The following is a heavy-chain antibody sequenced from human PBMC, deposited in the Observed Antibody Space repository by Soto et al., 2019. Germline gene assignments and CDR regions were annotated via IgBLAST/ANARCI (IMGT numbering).Heavy chain of an antibody. CDR2: IYYSGST. CDR3: ARGTNRASTSDHGVDSYYMDV. Sequence: QVQLQESGPGLVKPSETLSLTCTVSGGSISSYYWSWIRQPPGKGLEWIGYIYYSGSTNYNPSLKSRVTISVDTSKNQFSLKLSSVTAADTAVYYCARGTNRASTSDHGVDSYYMDVWGKGTTVTVSS. V-gene: IGHV4-59*01. J-gene: IGHJ6*03. CDR1: GGSISSYY. D-gene: IGHD1-26*01.